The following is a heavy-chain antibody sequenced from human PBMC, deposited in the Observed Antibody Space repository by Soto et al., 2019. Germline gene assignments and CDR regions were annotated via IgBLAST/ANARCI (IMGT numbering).Heavy chain of an antibody. CDR2: IDPSDSYT. CDR1: GYSFTSFW. CDR3: ARGGSESHYYYGMDV. Sequence: GPSLKISCKDSGYSFTSFWISWVRQMHGKGLEWMGRIDPSDSYTNYSPSFQGHVTISADNSISTAYLQWSSLKASDTATYYCARGGSESHYYYGMDVWGQGTTVTVSS. D-gene: IGHD3-10*01. V-gene: IGHV5-10-1*01. J-gene: IGHJ6*02.